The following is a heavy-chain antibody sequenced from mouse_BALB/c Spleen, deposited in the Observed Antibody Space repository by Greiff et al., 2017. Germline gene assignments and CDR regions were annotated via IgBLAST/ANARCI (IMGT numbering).Heavy chain of an antibody. CDR2: ISSGGSYT. CDR1: GFTFSSYA. Sequence: EVMLVESGGGLVKPGGSLKLSCAASGFTFSSYAMSWVRQTPEKRLEWVATISSGGSYTYYPDSVKGRFTISRDNAKNTLYLQMSSLRSEDTAMYYWARRGTTVGGDCWYFDVWGAGTTVTVSS. J-gene: IGHJ1*01. CDR3: ARRGTTVGGDCWYFDV. V-gene: IGHV5-9-1*01. D-gene: IGHD1-1*01.